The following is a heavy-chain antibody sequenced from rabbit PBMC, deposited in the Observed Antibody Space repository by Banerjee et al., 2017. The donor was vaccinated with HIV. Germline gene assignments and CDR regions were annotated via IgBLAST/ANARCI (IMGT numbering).Heavy chain of an antibody. CDR3: ARDLWTAISL. J-gene: IGHJ6*01. Sequence: QEQLEESGGDLVKPEGSLTLTCTASGFSFSSVHDMCWVRQAPGKGLEWIACIYAGSSGSTYYASWAKGRFTITKTSSTTVALQMTGLTAADTATYFCARDLWTAISLWGPGTLVTVS. V-gene: IGHV1S45*01. D-gene: IGHD1-1*01. CDR2: IYAGSSGST. CDR1: GFSFSSVHD.